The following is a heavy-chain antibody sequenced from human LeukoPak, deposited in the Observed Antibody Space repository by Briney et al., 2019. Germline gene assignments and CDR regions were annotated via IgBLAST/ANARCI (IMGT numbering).Heavy chain of an antibody. Sequence: PGGSLRLSCAASGFTLSDYDMSWIRQAPGKGLEWVSYISSGSSYTNHADSVKGRFTISRDNAKNSLYVQMNSLRAEDTAVYYCARDPSDGSGSYYNDYYFDYWGQGTLVTVSS. CDR1: GFTLSDYD. J-gene: IGHJ4*02. CDR3: ARDPSDGSGSYYNDYYFDY. V-gene: IGHV3-11*05. CDR2: ISSGSSYT. D-gene: IGHD3-10*01.